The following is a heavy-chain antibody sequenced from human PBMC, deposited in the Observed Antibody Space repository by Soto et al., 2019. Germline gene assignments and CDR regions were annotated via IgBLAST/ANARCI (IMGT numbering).Heavy chain of an antibody. CDR1: LTCNS. D-gene: IGHD3-16*01. CDR2: INPSSGTT. CDR3: AREWANISQAGGVIYGLCPGMDV. V-gene: IGHV1-46*01. J-gene: IGHJ6*02. Sequence: LTCNSLRWAQHYKENGPEWLGKINPSSGTTRYAQNFQGRVTLTRDTSTSTVYMELTGLRSEDSAVYYCAREWANISQAGGVIYGLCPGMDVLRQGTTVT.